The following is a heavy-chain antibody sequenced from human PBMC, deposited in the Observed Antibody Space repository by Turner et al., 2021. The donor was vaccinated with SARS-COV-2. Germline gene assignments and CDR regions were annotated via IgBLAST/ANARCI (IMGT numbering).Heavy chain of an antibody. CDR1: GFTFSSYA. J-gene: IGHJ3*02. CDR3: ARGGLGVNAFDI. CDR2: ISDDGNNK. Sequence: QVQLVESGGGVVQPGRSLRLSCAASGFTFSSYAMHWVRQAPGMGLEWVAVISDDGNNKYYADSVKGRFTISRDNSKNTLYLQMNSLRAEDTAVYYCARGGLGVNAFDIWGQGTMVTVSS. V-gene: IGHV3-30-3*01. D-gene: IGHD2-21*01.